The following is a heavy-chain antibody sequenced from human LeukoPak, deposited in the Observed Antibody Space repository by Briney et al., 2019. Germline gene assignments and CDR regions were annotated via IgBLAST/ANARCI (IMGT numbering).Heavy chain of an antibody. V-gene: IGHV3-7*03. D-gene: IGHD6-13*01. CDR1: GFTFSSYW. Sequence: GGALRLSCAGSGFTFSSYWMTWVRQAPGKGLEGVANIKQDGTEKYYVDSVKGRFTISRDNAQNSLYLQVSSLRAEDTAVYYCARPRDSGWSKTWDYWGQGTLVTVSS. J-gene: IGHJ4*02. CDR3: ARPRDSGWSKTWDY. CDR2: IKQDGTEK.